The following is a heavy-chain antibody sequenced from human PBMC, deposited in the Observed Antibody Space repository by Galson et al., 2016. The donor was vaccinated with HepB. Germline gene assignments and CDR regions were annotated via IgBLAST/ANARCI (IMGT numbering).Heavy chain of an antibody. CDR3: ARIGYGVSGGNGFDP. V-gene: IGHV3-30*04. Sequence: SLRLSCAASGITIIGYNMNWVRQAPGKGLEWVAHIAQSGGTAYNTDSVRGRFTISRDDSKNSVYLQMSSLEREDTAVYYCARIGYGVSGGNGFDPWGQGTLVTVSS. D-gene: IGHD2-15*01. CDR1: GITIIGYN. CDR2: IAQSGGTA. J-gene: IGHJ5*02.